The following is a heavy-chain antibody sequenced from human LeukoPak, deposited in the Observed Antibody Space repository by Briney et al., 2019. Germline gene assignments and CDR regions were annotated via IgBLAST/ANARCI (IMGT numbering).Heavy chain of an antibody. V-gene: IGHV3-23*01. CDR3: AKDGGYYDSSGPGPVDY. Sequence: GGSLRLSCAASGFTFSSYAMGWVRQAPGKGLEWVSAISGSGGSTYYADSVKGRFTISRDNSKNTLYLQMNSLRAEDTAVYYCAKDGGYYDSSGPGPVDYWGQGTLVTVSS. D-gene: IGHD3-22*01. CDR1: GFTFSSYA. CDR2: ISGSGGST. J-gene: IGHJ4*02.